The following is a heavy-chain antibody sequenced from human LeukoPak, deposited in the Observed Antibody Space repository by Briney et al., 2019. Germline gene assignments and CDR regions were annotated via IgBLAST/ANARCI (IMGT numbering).Heavy chain of an antibody. CDR1: GFTFSSYA. CDR3: ATDFYDST. J-gene: IGHJ5*02. Sequence: GGSLRLSCAASGFTFSSYAMHWVRQAPGKGLEWVAVISYDGSNKYYADSVKGRFTISRDNSKNTLYLQMNSLRVEDTAVYYCATDFYDSTWGQGTLVTVSS. CDR2: ISYDGSNK. V-gene: IGHV3-30-3*01. D-gene: IGHD3-22*01.